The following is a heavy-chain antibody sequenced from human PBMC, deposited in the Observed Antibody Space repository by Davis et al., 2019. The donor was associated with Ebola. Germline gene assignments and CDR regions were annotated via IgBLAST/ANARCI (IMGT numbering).Heavy chain of an antibody. Sequence: GESLKISCAASGFTFSSYEMNWVRQAPGKGLEWVSYISSSGSTIYYADSVKGRFTISRDNAKNSLYLQMNSLRAGDTAVYYCARHGYSHAYYGMDVWAKGPRSPSP. CDR3: ARHGYSHAYYGMDV. J-gene: IGHJ6*02. V-gene: IGHV3-48*03. CDR1: GFTFSSYE. D-gene: IGHD5-18*01. CDR2: ISSSGSTI.